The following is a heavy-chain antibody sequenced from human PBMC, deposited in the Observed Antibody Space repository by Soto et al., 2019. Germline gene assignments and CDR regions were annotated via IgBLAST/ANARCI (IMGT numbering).Heavy chain of an antibody. J-gene: IGHJ6*02. V-gene: IGHV4-4*07. D-gene: IGHD6-13*01. Sequence: PSETLSLTCTVTGGSIGSYYWSWIRQSPGRGLEXXXXXXXXXXXXXXXXXXSRATMSMDKSNNQFSLRLRSVTAADTAVYYCARTESSSWSFFYYGMDVWGQGTTVTVSS. CDR2: XXXXXXX. CDR1: GGSIGSYY. CDR3: ARTESSSWSFFYYGMDV.